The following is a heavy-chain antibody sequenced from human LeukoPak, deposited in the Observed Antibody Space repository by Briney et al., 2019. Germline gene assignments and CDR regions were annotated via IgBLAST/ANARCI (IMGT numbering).Heavy chain of an antibody. CDR1: GFTFGSYA. CDR3: ARHGTVAGPFQH. D-gene: IGHD2-8*02. J-gene: IGHJ1*01. Sequence: PGMSLRLSCAASGFTFGSYAMHWVRQAPGKGLQWVAVISYHGRNQYYADSVKGRFTISRDSSKNTVDLQMYSLRGDDTAVYYCARHGTVAGPFQHWGQGTLVAVSS. V-gene: IGHV3-30*01. CDR2: ISYHGRNQ.